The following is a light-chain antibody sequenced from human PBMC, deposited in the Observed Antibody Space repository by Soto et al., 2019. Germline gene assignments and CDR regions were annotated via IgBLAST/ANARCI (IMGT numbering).Light chain of an antibody. V-gene: IGKV3-20*01. CDR2: GAS. CDR1: QSVGSNY. J-gene: IGKJ1*01. CDR3: QQYGSSIQT. Sequence: IVLSQSPGTLSLSPGERATLSCRASQSVGSNYLAWYQQRPGQPPNLLIFGASHRAPDIPDRFSGSGSGTDFTLTISRLEPEDFAVYYCQQYGSSIQTFGQGTKVDIK.